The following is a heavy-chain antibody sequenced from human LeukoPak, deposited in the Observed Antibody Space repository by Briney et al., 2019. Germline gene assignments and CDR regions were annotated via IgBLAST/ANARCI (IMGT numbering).Heavy chain of an antibody. CDR1: GGSISSSNW. CDR3: ARVAYYSDRSAFAFFDY. D-gene: IGHD3-22*01. J-gene: IGHJ4*02. V-gene: IGHV4-4*02. Sequence: SETLSLTCAVSGGSISSSNWWSWVRQPPGKGLEWIGEIYHSGSTNYNPSLKSRVTISVERSKNRFYLKLGSVTAADTAVYYCARVAYYSDRSAFAFFDYWGRGTLVTVSS. CDR2: IYHSGST.